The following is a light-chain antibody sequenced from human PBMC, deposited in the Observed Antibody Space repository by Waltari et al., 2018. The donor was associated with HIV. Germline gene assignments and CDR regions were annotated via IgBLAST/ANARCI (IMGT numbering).Light chain of an antibody. CDR1: QSVSRN. CDR2: GAS. Sequence: EIVMTQSPATLSVSPGERATLSCRASQSVSRNLAWYQQKPGQAPRLLIYGASTRATGIPARFSGSGSGTEFTLTISSLQSEEFAVYYCQQYNNWGTFGQGTKVEIK. J-gene: IGKJ1*01. CDR3: QQYNNWGT. V-gene: IGKV3-15*01.